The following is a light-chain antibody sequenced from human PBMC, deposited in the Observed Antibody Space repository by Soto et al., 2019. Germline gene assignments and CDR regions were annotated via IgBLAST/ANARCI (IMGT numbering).Light chain of an antibody. V-gene: IGKV1-5*03. CDR3: QQYNRQWT. Sequence: DIQMTQSPSTLSASVGDRVTITCRASQSISSWLAWYQQKPGRAPKLLIYKASSLESGVPSRFSGSGSGTEFTLTISSLQHDDFATYYCQQYNRQWTFGQGTKVEFK. J-gene: IGKJ1*01. CDR1: QSISSW. CDR2: KAS.